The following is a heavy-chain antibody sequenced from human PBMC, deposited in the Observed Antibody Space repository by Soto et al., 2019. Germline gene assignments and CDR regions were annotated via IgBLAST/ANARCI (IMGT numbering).Heavy chain of an antibody. CDR1: GETFTDYY. J-gene: IGHJ4*02. CDR2: VNPSGGHT. D-gene: IGHD2-21*02. V-gene: IGHV1-46*01. CDR3: ARGGHVVVVTAALDY. Sequence: QVQLVQSGAEVKKPGASVKVSCKASGETFTDYYIHWVRQAPGQGLEWMGTVNPSGGHTTYAQHFLGRMTMTRDTSTSTLYMELTSLTSEDTAVYYCARGGHVVVVTAALDYWGQGILVTVSS.